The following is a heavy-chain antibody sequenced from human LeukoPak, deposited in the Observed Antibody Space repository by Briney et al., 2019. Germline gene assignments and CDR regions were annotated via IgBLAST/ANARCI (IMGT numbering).Heavy chain of an antibody. V-gene: IGHV4-39*07. D-gene: IGHD1-26*01. CDR1: VGSISRSSYY. J-gene: IGHJ5*02. CDR2: IYYSGRT. CDR3: ASDMRGTWRP. Sequence: SETLSLTCTLSVGSISRSSYYCGSIRQPPGKGLERIGSIYYSGRTYNNPSLTSRVTISVYTSQNQFSLKLRSMCAAGTPVCFCASDMRGTWRPWGQGTLVTVSS.